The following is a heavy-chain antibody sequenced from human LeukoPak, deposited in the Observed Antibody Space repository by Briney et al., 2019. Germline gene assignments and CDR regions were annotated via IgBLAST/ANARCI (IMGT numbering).Heavy chain of an antibody. V-gene: IGHV3-23*01. CDR2: ISSSGGST. D-gene: IGHD3-22*01. CDR3: AKSAYDRSGYYR. Sequence: GGSLRLSCAASGFSFSGYAMSWIRQAPGKGLEWVSIISSSGGSTNYTESVKGRFTISRDNSKNTLYLQMNSLRVEDTAMYYCAKSAYDRSGYYRWGQGTLVTVSS. CDR1: GFSFSGYA. J-gene: IGHJ4*02.